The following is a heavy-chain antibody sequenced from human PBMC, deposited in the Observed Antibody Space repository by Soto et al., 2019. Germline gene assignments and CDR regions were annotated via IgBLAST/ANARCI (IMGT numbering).Heavy chain of an antibody. J-gene: IGHJ5*02. V-gene: IGHV4-31*03. D-gene: IGHD3-10*01. CDR2: IYYSGST. CDR1: CWSLSRGGFY. CDR3: ARVPGP. Sequence: SDIPSLTCPFSCWSLSRGGFYWSWIRQHPGKGLEWIGYIYYSGSTYYNPSLKSRVTISVDTSKNQFSLKLSSVTAADTAVYYCARVPGPWGQGTLVNVSS.